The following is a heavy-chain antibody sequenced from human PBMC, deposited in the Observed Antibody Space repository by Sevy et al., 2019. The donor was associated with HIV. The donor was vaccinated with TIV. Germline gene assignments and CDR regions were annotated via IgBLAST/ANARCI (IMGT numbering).Heavy chain of an antibody. V-gene: IGHV3-72*01. Sequence: GGSLRLSCAASGFTFSDHYMDWVRQAPGKGLEWIGRSRNKANSYTTEYAASVKGRFTILRDETKNSLYLQMNSLKSEDTAIYSGTRAVIVLAGLFRYYHGMDVWGQGTTVTVSS. J-gene: IGHJ6*02. D-gene: IGHD6-19*01. CDR3: TRAVIVLAGLFRYYHGMDV. CDR1: GFTFSDHY. CDR2: SRNKANSYTT.